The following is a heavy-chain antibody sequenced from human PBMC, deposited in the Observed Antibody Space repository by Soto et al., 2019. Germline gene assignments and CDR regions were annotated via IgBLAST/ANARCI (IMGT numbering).Heavy chain of an antibody. D-gene: IGHD4-17*01. CDR2: IIPIFGTA. J-gene: IGHJ5*02. CDR3: ARDWYGRDGNWFDP. CDR1: GGTFSSYA. V-gene: IGHV1-69*12. Sequence: QVQLVQSGAEVKKPGSSVKVSCKASGGTFSSYAISWVRQAPGQGLEWMGGIIPIFGTANYAQKFQGRVTIAADDSTSTAYMELSSLRSEDTAVYYCARDWYGRDGNWFDPWGQGTLVTVSS.